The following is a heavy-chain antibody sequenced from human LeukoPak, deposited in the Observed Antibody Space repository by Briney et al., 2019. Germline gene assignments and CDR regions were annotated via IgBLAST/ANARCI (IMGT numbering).Heavy chain of an antibody. J-gene: IGHJ3*02. CDR1: GFTFSSYA. CDR2: IWYDGSDE. V-gene: IGHV3-33*08. CDR3: ARTNLYVDTAVNDAFDI. Sequence: GGSLRLSCAASGFTFSSYAMSWVRQAPGKGLEWVAVIWYDGSDEYYADSVKGRFTISRDNSKNTLYLQMNSLTAEDTAVYYCARTNLYVDTAVNDAFDIWGQGTMVTVSS. D-gene: IGHD5-18*01.